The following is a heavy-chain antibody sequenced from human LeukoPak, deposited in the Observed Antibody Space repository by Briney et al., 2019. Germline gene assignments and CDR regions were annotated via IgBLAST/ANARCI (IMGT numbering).Heavy chain of an antibody. V-gene: IGHV4-39*01. CDR3: ARHRRYYGSGSYYSDFDS. J-gene: IGHJ4*02. Sequence: SETLSLTCSVSGGSISSSDYNWGWIRQPPGKGLEWIGSIFYSGNTYYNPSLKSPVTISVDMSKNYFSLRLSSVTAADTAIYYCARHRRYYGSGSYYSDFDSWGQGTLVTVSS. D-gene: IGHD3-10*01. CDR1: GGSISSSDYN. CDR2: IFYSGNT.